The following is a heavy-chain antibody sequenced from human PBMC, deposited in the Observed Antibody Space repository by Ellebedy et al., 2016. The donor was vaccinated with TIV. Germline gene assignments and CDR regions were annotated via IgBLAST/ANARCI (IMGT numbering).Heavy chain of an antibody. Sequence: GGSLRLXXAASGFTFSSYALHWVRQAPGKGLEWVAVISYDGSNKYYADSVKGRFTISRDDAENSLYLQMNSLRDEDTAVYYCARGGSGWHGFDYWGQGTLVTVSS. J-gene: IGHJ4*02. D-gene: IGHD6-19*01. CDR1: GFTFSSYA. V-gene: IGHV3-30*04. CDR2: ISYDGSNK. CDR3: ARGGSGWHGFDY.